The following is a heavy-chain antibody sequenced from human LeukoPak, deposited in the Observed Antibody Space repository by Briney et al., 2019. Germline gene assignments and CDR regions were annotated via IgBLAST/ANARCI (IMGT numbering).Heavy chain of an antibody. CDR1: GYTFTSYG. CDR3: AREPYSSGWYYFDY. Sequence: ASVKVSCKASGYTFTSYGISWVRQAPGQGLEWMGWISAYNGNTNYAQKLQGRVTMTTDTSTSTAYMELRSLRSDDTAVYYCAREPYSSGWYYFDYWGQGTLVTDSS. CDR2: ISAYNGNT. D-gene: IGHD6-19*01. J-gene: IGHJ4*02. V-gene: IGHV1-18*01.